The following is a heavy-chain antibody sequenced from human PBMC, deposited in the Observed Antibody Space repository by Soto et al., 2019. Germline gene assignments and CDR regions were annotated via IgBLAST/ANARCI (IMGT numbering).Heavy chain of an antibody. J-gene: IGHJ5*02. CDR3: ARSSAGVFGIIIEGSNWLAP. Sequence: GESLKISCKCSGCSFTGYLITWVRQMPGKGLEWMGKIDPSDSYTDYSPSFQGHVTISADKSTSTVYMELRSLRSEDTAIYYCARSSAGVFGIIIEGSNWLAPWGQGSLVTVSS. CDR2: IDPSDSYT. CDR1: GCSFTGYL. V-gene: IGHV5-10-1*01. D-gene: IGHD3-16*02.